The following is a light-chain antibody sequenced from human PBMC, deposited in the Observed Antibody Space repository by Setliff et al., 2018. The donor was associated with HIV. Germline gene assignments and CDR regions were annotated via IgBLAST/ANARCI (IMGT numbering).Light chain of an antibody. V-gene: IGLV1-40*01. CDR1: SSNIGAGYD. Sequence: QSVLTQPPSASAAPGQRVTISGIGSSSNIGAGYDVPWYQQLPGTAPKLLIYGNYNRPSGVPDRFSGSKSDTSGSLVITGLQTEDEAEYYCQSYDTSLSAVMFGGGTKVTVL. CDR2: GNY. J-gene: IGLJ3*02. CDR3: QSYDTSLSAVM.